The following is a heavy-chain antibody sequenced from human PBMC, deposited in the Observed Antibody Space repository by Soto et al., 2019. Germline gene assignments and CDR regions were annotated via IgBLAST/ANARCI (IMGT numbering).Heavy chain of an antibody. CDR1: GDSVSSNSSG. CDR2: TYYRSKWYY. D-gene: IGHD1-26*01. J-gene: IGHJ4*01. Sequence: SQTLSLTCAITGDSVSSNSSGWSWVRQSPSRGLEWLGRTYYRSKWYYEYAVSVRGRITINPDTSKNQYSLQLNSVTPEDTAVYFCARGEQYSGRIFDYWGQGTLVTVSS. V-gene: IGHV6-1*01. CDR3: ARGEQYSGRIFDY.